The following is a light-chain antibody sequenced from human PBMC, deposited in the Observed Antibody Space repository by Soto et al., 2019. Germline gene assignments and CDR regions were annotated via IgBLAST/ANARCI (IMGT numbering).Light chain of an antibody. CDR1: SSDVGKYDY. CDR3: SSYTSSSLYV. CDR2: DVS. V-gene: IGLV2-14*01. Sequence: QSVLTQPPSASGSPGQSVTISCTGTSSDVGKYDYVSWFQHHPGKAPKLIIYDVSDRPSGVSNRFSGSKSGNTASLTISGLQAEDEADYYCSSYTSSSLYVFGTGTKLTVL. J-gene: IGLJ1*01.